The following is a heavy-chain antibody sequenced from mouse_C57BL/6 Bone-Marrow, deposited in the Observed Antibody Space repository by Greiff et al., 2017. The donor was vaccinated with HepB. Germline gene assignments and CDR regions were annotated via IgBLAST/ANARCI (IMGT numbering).Heavy chain of an antibody. J-gene: IGHJ4*01. CDR3: AGIYYGDAMDY. V-gene: IGHV1-55*01. Sequence: QVQLKQPGAELVKPGASVKMSCKASGYTFTSYWITWVKQRPGQGLEWIGDIYPGSGSTNYNEKFKSKATLTVDTSSSTAYMRLSSLTSEDSAVYYCAGIYYGDAMDYWGQGTSVTVSS. D-gene: IGHD1-1*01. CDR1: GYTFTSYW. CDR2: IYPGSGST.